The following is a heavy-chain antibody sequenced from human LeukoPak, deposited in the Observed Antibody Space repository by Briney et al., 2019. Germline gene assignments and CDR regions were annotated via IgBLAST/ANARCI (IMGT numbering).Heavy chain of an antibody. V-gene: IGHV3-66*01. CDR3: ASTRAAAGTIEDY. D-gene: IGHD6-13*01. CDR2: IYSGGST. CDR1: GFTVSSDY. Sequence: GGSLRLSCAASGFTVSSDYMSWVRQAPGKGLEWVSVIYSGGSTYYADSVKDRFTISRNNSKNTLYLQMNRLRAEDTAVYYCASTRAAAGTIEDYWGQGTLVTVSS. J-gene: IGHJ4*02.